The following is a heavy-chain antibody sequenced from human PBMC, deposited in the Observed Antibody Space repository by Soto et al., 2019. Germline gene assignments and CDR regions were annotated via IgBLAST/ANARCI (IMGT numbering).Heavy chain of an antibody. Sequence: ASVKVSCKASGYTFTSYAISWVRQAPGQGLEWMGWISAYNGNTNYAQKLQGRVTMTRNTSISTAYMELSSLRSEDTAVYYCAREISGSYRFDYWGQGTLVTVSS. D-gene: IGHD1-26*01. CDR3: AREISGSYRFDY. J-gene: IGHJ4*02. V-gene: IGHV1-18*01. CDR2: ISAYNGNT. CDR1: GYTFTSYA.